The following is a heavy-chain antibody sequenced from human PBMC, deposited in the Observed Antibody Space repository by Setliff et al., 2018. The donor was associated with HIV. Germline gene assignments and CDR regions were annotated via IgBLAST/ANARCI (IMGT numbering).Heavy chain of an antibody. D-gene: IGHD5-18*01. CDR3: ARSYIAFLSTWYYGMDV. CDR2: IIPIFGTA. J-gene: IGHJ6*02. CDR1: GGAFSSYA. Sequence: ASVKVSCKASGGAFSSYALSWVRQAPGQGLEWMGGIIPIFGTANYAQKFQGRVTITTDESTSTAYMELSSLRSEDTAVYYCARSYIAFLSTWYYGMDVRGQGTTVTVSS. V-gene: IGHV1-69*05.